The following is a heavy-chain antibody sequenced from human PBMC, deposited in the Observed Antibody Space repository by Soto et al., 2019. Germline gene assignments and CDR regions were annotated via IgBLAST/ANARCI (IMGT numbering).Heavy chain of an antibody. CDR3: ARDLRFLGGPVDY. CDR1: GGTFSSYA. D-gene: IGHD3-3*01. V-gene: IGHV1-69*13. Sequence: ASVKVSCKASGGTFSSYAISWVRQAPGQGLEWMGGIIPIFGTANYAQKFQGRVTITADESTSTAYMELSSLRSEDTAVYYCARDLRFLGGPVDYWGQGTLVTVSS. J-gene: IGHJ4*02. CDR2: IIPIFGTA.